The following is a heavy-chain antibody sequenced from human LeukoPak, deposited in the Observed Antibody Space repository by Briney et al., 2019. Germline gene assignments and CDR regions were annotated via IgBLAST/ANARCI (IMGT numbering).Heavy chain of an antibody. J-gene: IGHJ6*02. CDR1: GFTFSSYE. Sequence: GGSLRLSCAASGFTFSSYEMNWVRQAPGKGLEWVSYISSSGSTIYYADSVKGRLTISRDNAKNSLYLQMNSLRAEDTAVYYCARGGYSGYDYLDHYYYGMDVWGQGTTVTVSS. D-gene: IGHD5-12*01. CDR3: ARGGYSGYDYLDHYYYGMDV. V-gene: IGHV3-48*03. CDR2: ISSSGSTI.